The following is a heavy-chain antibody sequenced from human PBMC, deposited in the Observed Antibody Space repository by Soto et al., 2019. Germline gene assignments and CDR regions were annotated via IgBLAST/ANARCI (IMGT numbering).Heavy chain of an antibody. J-gene: IGHJ6*02. Sequence: TGGSLRLSCAVSGFMVSDNCMSWVRQAPGKGLEWVSVVYSDGTTYYADSVEGRFTMSRDTSENTLFLQVRSLRVEDTAVYYCARTRLYDASGYYYYYYGMDVWGQGTTLTVSS. V-gene: IGHV3-53*01. CDR1: GFMVSDNC. CDR2: VYSDGTT. CDR3: ARTRLYDASGYYYYYYGMDV. D-gene: IGHD3-22*01.